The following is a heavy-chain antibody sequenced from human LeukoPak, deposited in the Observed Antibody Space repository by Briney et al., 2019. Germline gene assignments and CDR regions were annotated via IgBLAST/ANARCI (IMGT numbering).Heavy chain of an antibody. V-gene: IGHV4-39*01. CDR2: TFYFGST. Sequence: SETLSLTCTVSGGSINTNYFWVWIRRPPGKGLEWIGQTFYFGSTYYNPSLKRRATISVDMSGNQSSLRLTSVPATDTAIYYCARRGITYSTSFFASWGQGTLVTVSS. CDR3: ARRGITYSTSFFAS. J-gene: IGHJ4*02. CDR1: GGSINTNYF. D-gene: IGHD2-2*01.